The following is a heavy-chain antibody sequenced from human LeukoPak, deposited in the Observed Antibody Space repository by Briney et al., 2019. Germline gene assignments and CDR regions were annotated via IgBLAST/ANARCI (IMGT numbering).Heavy chain of an antibody. J-gene: IGHJ6*03. Sequence: GGSLRLSCAASGFTVSSYSMNWVRQAPGKGLEWVSSISSSSSYIYYADSVKGRFTISRDNAKNSLYLQMNSLRAEDTAVYYCARGPGGGDYGYYYYYMDVWGKGTTVTISS. CDR3: ARGPGGGDYGYYYYYMDV. D-gene: IGHD4-17*01. CDR1: GFTVSSYS. V-gene: IGHV3-21*01. CDR2: ISSSSSYI.